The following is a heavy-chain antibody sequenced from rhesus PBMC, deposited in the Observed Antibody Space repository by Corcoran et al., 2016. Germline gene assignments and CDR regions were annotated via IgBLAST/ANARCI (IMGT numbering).Heavy chain of an antibody. J-gene: IGHJ4*01. CDR1: GGSISDDYY. CDR2: IYGSGGGT. CDR3: ARDRGSGWPGFDY. V-gene: IGHV4-106*01. D-gene: IGHD6-31*01. Sequence: QVQLQESGPGLVKPSENLSLTCAVSGGSISDDYYWSWIRQPPGKGLEWIGYIYGSGGGTNYNPSLKNRVTISIDTSKNQFSLKLSSVTAADTAVYYCARDRGSGWPGFDYWGQGVLVTVSS.